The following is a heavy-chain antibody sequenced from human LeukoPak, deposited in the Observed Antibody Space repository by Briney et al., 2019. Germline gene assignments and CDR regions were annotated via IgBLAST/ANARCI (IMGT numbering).Heavy chain of an antibody. CDR2: ISSSSGYI. CDR3: ARGSGYASSWGFDY. CDR1: GFTFSSYS. V-gene: IGHV3-21*01. D-gene: IGHD2-2*01. Sequence: GGSLRLSSAASGFTFSSYSMNWVREAPGKGLECGSSISSSSGYIYYAASVRGGFTFSRENAKNSLYLQMTSLRAEDTAVYDCARGSGYASSWGFDYWGLGTLVTVSS. J-gene: IGHJ4*02.